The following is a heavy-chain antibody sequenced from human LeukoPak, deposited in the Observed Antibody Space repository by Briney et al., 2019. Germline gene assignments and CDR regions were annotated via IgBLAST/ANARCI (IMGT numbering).Heavy chain of an antibody. CDR3: ARDRAISGSPIFDY. CDR2: IYDSGST. Sequence: PSETLSLTCTVPGGSISSYYWSWIRQPPGKGLEWIGYIYDSGSTNYNPSLKSRVTISLDTSKNQFSLKLSSVTAADTAVYYCARDRAISGSPIFDYWGQGTLVTVSS. V-gene: IGHV4-59*01. J-gene: IGHJ4*02. D-gene: IGHD1-26*01. CDR1: GGSISSYY.